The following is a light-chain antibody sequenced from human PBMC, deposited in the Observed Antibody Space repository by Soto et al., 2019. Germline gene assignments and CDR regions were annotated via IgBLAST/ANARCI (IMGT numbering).Light chain of an antibody. J-gene: IGKJ1*01. CDR2: DAS. CDR1: QSVSSY. V-gene: IGKV3-11*01. Sequence: EIVLTQSPATLSLSPGEGATLSCRASQSVSSYLAWYQQKPGQAPRLLIYDASNRATGIPARFSGSGSGTDFTLTISSLEPEDFAVYYCQQRSISPVTFGLGTKV. CDR3: QQRSISPVT.